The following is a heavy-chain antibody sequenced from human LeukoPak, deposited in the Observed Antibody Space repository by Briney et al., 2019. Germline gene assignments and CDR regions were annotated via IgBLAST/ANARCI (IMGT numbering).Heavy chain of an antibody. D-gene: IGHD5-18*01. V-gene: IGHV3-48*02. CDR3: ARAVDGYTYGYGY. CDR1: GFTLEDYG. J-gene: IGHJ4*02. Sequence: GGPLRLSCAASGFTLEDYGMICLRQAPGKGLEWVSYISSSSNNIYYADSVKGRFTISRDNAKNSLYPQMNSLRDEDTAVYYCARAVDGYTYGYGYWGQGTLVTVSS. CDR2: ISSSSNNI.